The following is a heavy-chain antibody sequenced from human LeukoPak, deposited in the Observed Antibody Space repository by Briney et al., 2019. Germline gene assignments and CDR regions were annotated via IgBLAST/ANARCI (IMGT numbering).Heavy chain of an antibody. CDR1: GYTFTSYY. Sequence: ASVEVSCKASGYTFTSYYMHWVRQAPGQGLEWMGIINPSGGSTSYAQKFQGRVTMTRGTSTSTVYMELSSLRSEDTAVYYCARDPYNSGDRVGYYFDYWGQGTLVTVSS. D-gene: IGHD1-20*01. CDR2: INPSGGST. J-gene: IGHJ4*02. CDR3: ARDPYNSGDRVGYYFDY. V-gene: IGHV1-46*01.